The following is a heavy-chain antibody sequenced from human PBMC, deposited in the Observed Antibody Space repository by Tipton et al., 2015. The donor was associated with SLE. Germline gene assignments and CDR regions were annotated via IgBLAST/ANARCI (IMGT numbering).Heavy chain of an antibody. CDR2: IYYSGST. Sequence: TLSLTCTVSGGSISSSSYYWGWIRQPPGKGLEWIGSIYYSGSTYYNPSLKSRVTISVDTSKNQFSLKLSSVTAADTAVYYCARPAGGQQLVRPSWFDPWGQGTLVTVSS. V-gene: IGHV4-39*01. CDR3: ARPAGGQQLVRPSWFDP. D-gene: IGHD6-13*01. CDR1: GGSISSSSYY. J-gene: IGHJ5*02.